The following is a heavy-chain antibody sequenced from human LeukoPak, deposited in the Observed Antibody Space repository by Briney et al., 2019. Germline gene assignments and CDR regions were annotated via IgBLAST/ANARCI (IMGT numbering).Heavy chain of an antibody. V-gene: IGHV1-46*01. CDR2: INPSGDFR. CDR3: ARDYSGEWEQLTGWWFDP. J-gene: IGHJ5*02. D-gene: IGHD1-26*01. Sequence: ASVKVSCKASGYTFTNYDINWVRQAPGQGLEWMGIINPSGDFRSYAQKFQGRVTVTGDMSTRTVYMELSDLEPVDTAVYYCARDYSGEWEQLTGWWFDPWGQGTLVIVSS. CDR1: GYTFTNYD.